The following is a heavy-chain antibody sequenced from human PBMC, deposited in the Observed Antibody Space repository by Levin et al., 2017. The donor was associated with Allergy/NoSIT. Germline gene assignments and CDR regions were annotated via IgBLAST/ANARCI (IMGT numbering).Heavy chain of an antibody. D-gene: IGHD4-17*01. V-gene: IGHV3-30*03. CDR3: ARILRGYKSDYYKAEGFGF. CDR2: ISFDGSSA. J-gene: IGHJ3*01. CDR1: GFGFSNFA. Sequence: GGSLRLSCEASGFGFSNFAMHWVRQAPGKGLEWVAAISFDGSSAYYADAVRGRFTVSRDNSKSILYVEMNSLRPEDTALYRCARILRGYKSDYYKAEGFGFWGRGTMVSVSS.